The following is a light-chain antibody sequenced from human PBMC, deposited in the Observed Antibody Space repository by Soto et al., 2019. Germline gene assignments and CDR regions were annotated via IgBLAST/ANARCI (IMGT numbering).Light chain of an antibody. Sequence: EIVLTQSPATLSLSPGERATLSCRASQSVSSYLAWYQQKPGQAPRLLIYDASNRATGIPARFSGSGSGTAFTLTISSLEPEDFAVYYCQQRSNWPPWTFGQGTKVVI. J-gene: IGKJ1*01. CDR1: QSVSSY. V-gene: IGKV3-11*01. CDR2: DAS. CDR3: QQRSNWPPWT.